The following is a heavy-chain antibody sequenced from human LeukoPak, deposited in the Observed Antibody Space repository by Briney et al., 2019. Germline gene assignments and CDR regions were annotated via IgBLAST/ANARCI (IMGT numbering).Heavy chain of an antibody. Sequence: PGGSLRLSCAASGFTFDDYGMSWVRQAPGKGLEWVSGINWNGGSTGYADSVKGRFTISRDNAKNSLYLQMNSLRAEDTALYYCARAGIAARNYYYYYMDVWGKGTTVTVSS. CDR3: ARAGIAARNYYYYYMDV. CDR2: INWNGGST. CDR1: GFTFDDYG. J-gene: IGHJ6*03. V-gene: IGHV3-20*04. D-gene: IGHD6-6*01.